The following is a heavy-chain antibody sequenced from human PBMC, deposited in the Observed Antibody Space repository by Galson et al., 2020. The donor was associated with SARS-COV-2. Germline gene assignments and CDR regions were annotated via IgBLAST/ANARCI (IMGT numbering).Heavy chain of an antibody. CDR3: VRGSYCGGDCYPEYFQH. CDR2: ISSSGSTI. Sequence: GGSLRLSCAASGFIFSDYYMSWVRQPPGKGLEWLSCISSSGSTIYYADSVKGRFTISRDNAKKSLYLQMNSLRAEDTAVYYCVRGSYCGGDCYPEYFQHWGQGTLVTVSS. D-gene: IGHD2-21*02. J-gene: IGHJ1*01. V-gene: IGHV3-11*01. CDR1: GFIFSDYY.